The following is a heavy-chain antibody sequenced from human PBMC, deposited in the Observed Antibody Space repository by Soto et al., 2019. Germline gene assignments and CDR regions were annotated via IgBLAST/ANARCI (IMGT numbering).Heavy chain of an antibody. D-gene: IGHD3-3*01. J-gene: IGHJ6*02. CDR3: AKDCLCGPNDFWSGYYTRGYYYYYGMDV. V-gene: IGHV3-30*18. Sequence: QVQLVESGGGVVQPGRSLRLSCAASGFTFSSYGMHWVRQAPGKGLEWVAVISYDGSNKYYADSVKGRFTISRDNSKNTVYLQMNSLRAEDKDVYYCAKDCLCGPNDFWSGYYTRGYYYYYGMDVWGQGTTVTVSS. CDR2: ISYDGSNK. CDR1: GFTFSSYG.